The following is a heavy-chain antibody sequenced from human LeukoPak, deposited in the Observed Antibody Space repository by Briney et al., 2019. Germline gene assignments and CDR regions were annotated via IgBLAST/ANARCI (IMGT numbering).Heavy chain of an antibody. Sequence: GGSLRLSCAASGFTFSSYAMSWVRQAPGKGLEWVSAISGSGGSTYYADSVKGRFTISRDNSKNTLYLQMNSLRAEDTAVYYCAKTIVVVPAASDYWGQRTPVTVSS. D-gene: IGHD2-2*01. V-gene: IGHV3-23*01. CDR1: GFTFSSYA. J-gene: IGHJ4*02. CDR2: ISGSGGST. CDR3: AKTIVVVPAASDY.